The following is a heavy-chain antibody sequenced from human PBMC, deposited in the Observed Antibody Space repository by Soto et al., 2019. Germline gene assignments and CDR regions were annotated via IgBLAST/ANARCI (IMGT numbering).Heavy chain of an antibody. Sequence: PGGSLRLSCAASGFTFIDHYMSWSRQSPGKGLEWISFISSSGSIKYYADSVKGRFTVSRDNTNRSMYLQMDTLTVGDTAVYYCVRASGSSWYFDYWGQGTLVTVSS. V-gene: IGHV3-11*01. J-gene: IGHJ4*02. D-gene: IGHD6-13*01. CDR2: ISSSGSIK. CDR1: GFTFIDHY. CDR3: VRASGSSWYFDY.